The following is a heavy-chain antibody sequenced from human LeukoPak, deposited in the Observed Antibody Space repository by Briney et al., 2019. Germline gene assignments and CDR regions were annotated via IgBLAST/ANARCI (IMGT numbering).Heavy chain of an antibody. D-gene: IGHD3-10*01. J-gene: IGHJ4*02. V-gene: IGHV3-23*01. Sequence: GGSLRLSCAASGFTFNTYAMSWVRQAPGKGLEWVSTVTGSGGGTSYADSVRGRFTISRDNSKNTLYLQMNSLRAEDTAVYYCAKEDSGSYYNSYFDTWGQGTLVAVSS. CDR1: GFTFNTYA. CDR3: AKEDSGSYYNSYFDT. CDR2: VTGSGGGT.